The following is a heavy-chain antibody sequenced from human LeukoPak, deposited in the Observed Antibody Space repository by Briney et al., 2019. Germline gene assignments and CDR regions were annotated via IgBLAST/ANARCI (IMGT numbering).Heavy chain of an antibody. V-gene: IGHV3-48*04. J-gene: IGHJ4*02. CDR2: ISSSSSTI. CDR3: ARVPGYSSSWPFDY. Sequence: QSGGSLRLSCAASGFTFSSYSMNWVRQAPGKGLEWVSYISSSSSTIYYADSVKGRFAISRDNAKNSLHLQMNSLRAEDTAVYYCARVPGYSSSWPFDYWGQGTLVTVSS. D-gene: IGHD6-13*01. CDR1: GFTFSSYS.